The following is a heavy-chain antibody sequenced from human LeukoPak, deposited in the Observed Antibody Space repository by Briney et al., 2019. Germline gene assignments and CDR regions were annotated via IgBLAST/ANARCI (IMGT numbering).Heavy chain of an antibody. D-gene: IGHD6-13*01. CDR2: INHSGST. V-gene: IGHV4-34*01. CDR3: ARGRMIAAANLDP. J-gene: IGHJ5*02. Sequence: SETLSLTCAGYGGSFSGYYWSWIRQPPGKGLEWIGEINHSGSTNYNPSLKSRVTISVDTSKNQFSLKLSSVTAADTAVYYCARGRMIAAANLDPWGQGTLVTVSS. CDR1: GGSFSGYY.